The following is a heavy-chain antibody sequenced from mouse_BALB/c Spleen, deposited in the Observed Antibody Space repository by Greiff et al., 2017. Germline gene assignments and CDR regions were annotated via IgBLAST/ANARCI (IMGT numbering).Heavy chain of an antibody. V-gene: IGHV3-6*02. Sequence: ESGPGLVKPSQSLSLTCSVTGYSITSGYYWNWIRQFPGNKLEWMGYISYDGSNNYNPSLKNRISITRDTSKNQFFLKLNSVTTEDTATYYCATVDGHYAMDYWGQGTSVTVSS. D-gene: IGHD2-3*01. CDR3: ATVDGHYAMDY. J-gene: IGHJ4*01. CDR2: ISYDGSN. CDR1: GYSITSGYY.